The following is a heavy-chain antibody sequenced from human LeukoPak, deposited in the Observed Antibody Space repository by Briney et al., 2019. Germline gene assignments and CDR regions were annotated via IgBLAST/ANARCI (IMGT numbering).Heavy chain of an antibody. D-gene: IGHD5-18*01. Sequence: GGSLRLSCAASGITFGDYAMHWVRQAPGKGLEWVSGLSWNSGRIGYAESVRGRFTISRDNAKNSLYLQMNSLRAEDTALYYCVKENHLGYSYGYDAFDIWGQGTMVTVSS. CDR2: LSWNSGRI. V-gene: IGHV3-9*01. CDR3: VKENHLGYSYGYDAFDI. J-gene: IGHJ3*02. CDR1: GITFGDYA.